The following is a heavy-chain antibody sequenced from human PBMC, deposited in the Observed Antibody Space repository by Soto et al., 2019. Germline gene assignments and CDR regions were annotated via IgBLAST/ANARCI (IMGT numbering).Heavy chain of an antibody. CDR3: ARVGGYRITDNWFDP. CDR2: INPNSGGT. CDR1: GYTFTGYY. Sequence: ASVKVSCKASGYTFTGYYMHWVRQAPGQGLEWMGWINPNSGGTNYAQKFQGWVTMTRDTSISTAYMELSRLRSDDTAVYYCARVGGYRITDNWFDPWGQGTLVTAPQ. D-gene: IGHD5-12*01. J-gene: IGHJ5*02. V-gene: IGHV1-2*04.